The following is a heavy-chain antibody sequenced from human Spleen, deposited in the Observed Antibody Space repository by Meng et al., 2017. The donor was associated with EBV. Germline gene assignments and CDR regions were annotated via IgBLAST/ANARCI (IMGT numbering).Heavy chain of an antibody. V-gene: IGHV1-69*18. CDR1: GGSFSTFT. D-gene: IGHD1-14*01. CDR3: ATEPY. Sequence: GQVVQSGAEVKKPWSSVKVSCKASGGSFSTFTINWVRQAPGQGLEWVGMIIPIYGRTSYAQKFQGRVTIIADESTSTAYLDLSSLRSDDTAMYYCATEPYWGQGTLVTVSS. CDR2: IIPIYGRT. J-gene: IGHJ4*02.